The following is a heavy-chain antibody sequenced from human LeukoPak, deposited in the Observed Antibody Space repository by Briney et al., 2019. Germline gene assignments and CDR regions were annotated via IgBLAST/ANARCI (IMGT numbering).Heavy chain of an antibody. D-gene: IGHD1/OR15-1a*01. CDR3: AFGITGTRGAFDI. Sequence: ASVRVSCKASGYTFTSYYMHWVRQAPGQGLEWMGIINPSGGSTSCAQKFQGRVTMTRDTSTSTVYMELSSLRSEDTAVYYCAFGITGTRGAFDIWGQGTMVTVSS. V-gene: IGHV1-46*03. CDR1: GYTFTSYY. CDR2: INPSGGST. J-gene: IGHJ3*02.